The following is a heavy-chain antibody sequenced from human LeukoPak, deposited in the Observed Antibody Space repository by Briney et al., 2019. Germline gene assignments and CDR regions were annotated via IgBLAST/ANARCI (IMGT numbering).Heavy chain of an antibody. CDR1: GFTFDDYG. V-gene: IGHV3-20*04. Sequence: GGSLRLSCAASGFTFDDYGMSWVRQAPGKGLEWVSGINWNGGSTGYADSVKGRFTISRDNAKNSLYLQMNSLRAEDTALYYCARASLITMVRGAIDYWGQGTLVTVSS. J-gene: IGHJ4*02. D-gene: IGHD3-10*01. CDR2: INWNGGST. CDR3: ARASLITMVRGAIDY.